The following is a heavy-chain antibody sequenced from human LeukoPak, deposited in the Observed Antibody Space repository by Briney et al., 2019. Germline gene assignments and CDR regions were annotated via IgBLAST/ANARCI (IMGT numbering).Heavy chain of an antibody. CDR3: ARHVVGATKSCGYFDY. J-gene: IGHJ4*02. D-gene: IGHD1-26*01. V-gene: IGHV4-61*08. Sequence: PSETLSLTCAVSGGSIGGGGYSWSWIRQPPGKGLEWIGYIYYSGSTNYNPSLKSRVTISVDTSKNQFSLKLSSVTAADTAVYYCARHVVGATKSCGYFDYWGQGTLVTVSS. CDR1: GGSIGGGGYS. CDR2: IYYSGST.